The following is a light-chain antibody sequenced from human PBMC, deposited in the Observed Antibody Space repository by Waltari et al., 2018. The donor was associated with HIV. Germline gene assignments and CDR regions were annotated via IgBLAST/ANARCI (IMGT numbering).Light chain of an antibody. CDR3: QSYDSNTRI. V-gene: IGLV6-57*01. CDR1: SGSIGSNY. CDR2: EGD. J-gene: IGLJ1*01. Sequence: FMLTQSRSVSESPGKTVTISCTRSSGSIGSNYVQWYQQRPGSSPTTVIYEGDHRPCGVPGRFSGSIDRSSNSASLTISGLMTEDEADYYCQSYDSNTRIFGTGTKVTVL.